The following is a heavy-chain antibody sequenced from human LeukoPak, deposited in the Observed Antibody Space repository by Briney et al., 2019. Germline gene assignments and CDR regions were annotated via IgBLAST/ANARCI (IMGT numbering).Heavy chain of an antibody. CDR2: ISRTGNSI. J-gene: IGHJ4*02. CDR3: ARGPYSSNWYVAY. V-gene: IGHV3-48*03. CDR1: GFTLSSYE. Sequence: GGSLRLSCAASGFTLSSYEMNWVRLAPGKGLEWISYISRTGNSIYYADSVKGRFTISRDSAKNSLYLQMNGLRAEDTAVYYCARGPYSSNWYVAYWGQGTLVTVAS. D-gene: IGHD6-13*01.